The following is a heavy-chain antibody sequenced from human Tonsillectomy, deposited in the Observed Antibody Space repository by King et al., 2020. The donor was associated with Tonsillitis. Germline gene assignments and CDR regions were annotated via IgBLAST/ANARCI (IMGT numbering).Heavy chain of an antibody. J-gene: IGHJ6*02. CDR3: ATDAGRSFYYNYGMDV. CDR1: GYTLPHLS. CDR2: FDPEAGKT. D-gene: IGHD3-16*02. Sequence: QLVQSGAEVRKPGASVKVSCKVSGYTLPHLSVRWVRQAPGKGLEWMGGFDPEAGKTVYAQKFQGRVTMTEDTSTHIATMELSSLRSEDTAVYFCATDAGRSFYYNYGMDVWGQGTTVTVSS. V-gene: IGHV1-24*01.